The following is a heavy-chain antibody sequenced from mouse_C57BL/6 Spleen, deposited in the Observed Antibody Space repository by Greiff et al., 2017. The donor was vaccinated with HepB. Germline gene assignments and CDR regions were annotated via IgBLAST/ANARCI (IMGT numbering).Heavy chain of an antibody. J-gene: IGHJ4*01. CDR2: IYPGDGDT. CDR3: ARTGYYVYYYAMDY. CDR1: GYAFSSYW. V-gene: IGHV1-80*01. Sequence: QVQLQQSGAELVKPGASVKISCKASGYAFSSYWMNWVKQRPGKGLEWIGQIYPGDGDTNYNGKFKGKATLTADKSSSTAYMQLSSLTSEDSAVYFCARTGYYVYYYAMDYWGQGTSVTVSS. D-gene: IGHD2-3*01.